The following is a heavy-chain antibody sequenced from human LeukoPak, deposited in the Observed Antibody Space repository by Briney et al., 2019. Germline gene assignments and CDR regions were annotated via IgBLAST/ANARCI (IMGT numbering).Heavy chain of an antibody. CDR1: GGSFSGYY. V-gene: IGHV4-34*01. Sequence: SETLSRTCAVYGGSFSGYYWSWIRQPPGKGLEWIGEINHSGSTNYNPSLKSRVTISVDTSKNQFSLKLSSVTAADTAVYYCARRAYSYGSGSYFDYWGQGTLVTVSS. D-gene: IGHD3-10*01. CDR3: ARRAYSYGSGSYFDY. J-gene: IGHJ4*02. CDR2: INHSGST.